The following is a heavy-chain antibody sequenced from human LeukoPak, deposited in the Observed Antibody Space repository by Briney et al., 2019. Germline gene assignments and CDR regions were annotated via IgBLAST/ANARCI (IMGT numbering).Heavy chain of an antibody. CDR1: TDSITSNW. J-gene: IGHJ4*02. V-gene: IGHV4-4*02. CDR2: VHKSGST. Sequence: SETLSLTCAVSTDSITSNWWSWVRQPPGKGLEWIGEVHKSGSTNYYPSLQSRVTISVDKSKNQIALELTSVTAADTAVYYCAKEIVGAPTPGAYWGQGILVTVSS. D-gene: IGHD1-26*01. CDR3: AKEIVGAPTPGAY.